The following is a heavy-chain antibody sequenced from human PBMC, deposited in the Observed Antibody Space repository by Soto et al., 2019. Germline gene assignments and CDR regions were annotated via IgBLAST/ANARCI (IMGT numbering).Heavy chain of an antibody. CDR1: GFIFTSYS. V-gene: IGHV3-21*01. J-gene: IGHJ1*01. Sequence: EVQLVESGGGLVQRGGSLRLSCAASGFIFTSYSMVWVRQAPGKGLEWVSSISSRSDSIYYADSVKGRFTISRDNAQNSLYLQMHSLTSEDTAVYYCARDRSADRFVQYFQHWGPGTLVTVSS. CDR3: ARDRSADRFVQYFQH. D-gene: IGHD6-19*01. CDR2: ISSRSDSI.